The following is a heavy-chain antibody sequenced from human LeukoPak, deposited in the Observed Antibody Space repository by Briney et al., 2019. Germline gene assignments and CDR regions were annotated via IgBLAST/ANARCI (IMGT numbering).Heavy chain of an antibody. CDR1: GGSFSGYY. V-gene: IGHV4-34*01. Sequence: SETLSLTCAVYGGSFSGYYWSWIRQPPGKGLEWIGEINHSGSTNYNPSLKSRVTISVDTSENQFSLKLSSVTAADTAVYYCARSIADYYGDYWGQGTLVTVSS. CDR3: ARSIADYYGDY. D-gene: IGHD3-22*01. CDR2: INHSGST. J-gene: IGHJ4*02.